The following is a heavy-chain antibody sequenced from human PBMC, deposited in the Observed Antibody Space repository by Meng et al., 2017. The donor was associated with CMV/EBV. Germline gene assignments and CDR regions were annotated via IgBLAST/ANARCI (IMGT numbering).Heavy chain of an antibody. D-gene: IGHD3-3*01. J-gene: IGHJ4*02. V-gene: IGHV3-74*01. CDR2: INSDGSST. CDR1: GFTFSNAW. Sequence: GGSLRLSCAASGFTFSNAWMSWVRQAPGKGLVWVSCINSDGSSTSYADSVKGRFTISRDNAKNTLYLQMNSLRAEDTAVYYCARDKDDFWSGYYIWGQGTLVTVSS. CDR3: ARDKDDFWSGYYI.